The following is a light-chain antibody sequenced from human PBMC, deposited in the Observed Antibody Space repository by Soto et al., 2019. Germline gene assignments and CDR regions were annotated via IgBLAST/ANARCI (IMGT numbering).Light chain of an antibody. CDR1: SSNIGSNT. V-gene: IGLV1-44*01. CDR3: AAWDDSLNGRGV. Sequence: QSVLTQPPSASGTPGQRVTISCSGSSSNIGSNTVNWYQQLPGTAPKLHIYSNNQRPSGVPDRFSGSRSGTSASLAISGLQSEDEGDYYCAAWDDSLNGRGVFGGGTKLTVL. CDR2: SNN. J-gene: IGLJ3*02.